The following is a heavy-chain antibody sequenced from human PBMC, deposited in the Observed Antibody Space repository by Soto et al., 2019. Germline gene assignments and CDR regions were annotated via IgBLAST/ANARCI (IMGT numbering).Heavy chain of an antibody. Sequence: EVQLLESGEGLVQPGGSLRLSCAASGFTFSSYAMSWVRQAPGKGLEWVAAISGSGGSTYYADSVKGRSTISRDTSKNTLYLQMNTLRAEDAALYFCAKSYSSNWYDYFDYWGQGTLVTVSS. J-gene: IGHJ4*02. CDR3: AKSYSSNWYDYFDY. CDR1: GFTFSSYA. V-gene: IGHV3-23*01. CDR2: ISGSGGST. D-gene: IGHD6-13*01.